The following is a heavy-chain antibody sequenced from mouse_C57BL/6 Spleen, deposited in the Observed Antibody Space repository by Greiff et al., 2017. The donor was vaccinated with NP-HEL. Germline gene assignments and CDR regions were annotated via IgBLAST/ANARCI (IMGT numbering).Heavy chain of an antibody. CDR2: ISYDGSN. J-gene: IGHJ2*01. CDR3: ARERPHLEDYFDY. CDR1: GYSITSGYY. Sequence: DVQLQESGPGLVKPSQSLSLTCSVTGYSITSGYYWNWIRQFPGNKLEWMGYISYDGSNNYNPSLKNRISITRDISKNQFFLKLNSVTTEDTATYYSARERPHLEDYFDYWGQGTTLTVSS. D-gene: IGHD1-2*01. V-gene: IGHV3-6*01.